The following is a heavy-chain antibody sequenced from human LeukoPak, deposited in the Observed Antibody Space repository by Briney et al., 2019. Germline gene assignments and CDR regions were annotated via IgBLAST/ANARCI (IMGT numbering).Heavy chain of an antibody. D-gene: IGHD5-24*01. J-gene: IGHJ4*02. Sequence: ASVKVSCKASGYTFTGYYMHWVRQAPGQGLEWMGWINPNSGGTNYAQKFQGRVTMTRNTSISTAYMELSSLRSEDTAVYYCARSMRWLHLFAYWGQGTLVTVSS. CDR1: GYTFTGYY. V-gene: IGHV1-2*02. CDR3: ARSMRWLHLFAY. CDR2: INPNSGGT.